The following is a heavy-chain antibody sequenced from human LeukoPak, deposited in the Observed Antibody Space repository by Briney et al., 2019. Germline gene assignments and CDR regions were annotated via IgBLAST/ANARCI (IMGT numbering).Heavy chain of an antibody. CDR3: ARDPPPADV. D-gene: IGHD2-2*01. CDR2: FYTSGTT. CDR1: GASISAYF. V-gene: IGHV4-4*07. J-gene: IGHJ6*04. Sequence: SETLSLTCTVSGASISAYFWSWIRQPAGKGLEWIGHFYTSGTTNYNPSLKSRVTMSVDTSKNQFSLKLSSVTAADTAVYYCARDPPPADVWGKGTTVTVSS.